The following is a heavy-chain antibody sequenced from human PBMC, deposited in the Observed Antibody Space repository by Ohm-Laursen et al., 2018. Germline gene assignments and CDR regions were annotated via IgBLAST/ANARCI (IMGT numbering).Heavy chain of an antibody. J-gene: IGHJ4*02. Sequence: GASVKVSCKASGYRFTAYNMHWVRQAPGQGLEWMGWINPDSGGTSYARKFQGRVTMTRDTSISTAYMELSRLRSDDTAVYYCARGQPIDFWGQGTLVTVSS. CDR2: INPDSGGT. V-gene: IGHV1-2*02. CDR3: ARGQPIDF. CDR1: GYRFTAYN.